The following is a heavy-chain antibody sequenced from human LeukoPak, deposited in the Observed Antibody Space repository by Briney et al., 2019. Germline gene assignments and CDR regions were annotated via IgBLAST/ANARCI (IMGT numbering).Heavy chain of an antibody. D-gene: IGHD6-13*01. CDR3: AKSTSGISWGKLDF. CDR2: IGGSGGTT. J-gene: IGHJ4*02. V-gene: IGHV3-23*01. CDR1: GFTLINHA. Sequence: GGSLRLSCAASGFTLINHAVSWVRQAPGQGLEWVSSIGGSGGTTYYADSVKGRFTISRDTSTNTLYLQMNSLRAEDTAIYYCAKSTSGISWGKLDFWGQGTQVTVAS.